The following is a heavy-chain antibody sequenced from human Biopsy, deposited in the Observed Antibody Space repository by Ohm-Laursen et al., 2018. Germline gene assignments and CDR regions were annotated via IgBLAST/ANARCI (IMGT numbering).Heavy chain of an antibody. Sequence: SQTLSLTCTVSGGSIGGGEYYWNWIRQHPGKGLEWIGLIFYSGTTFYNPSLEGLLTISIDTSKNHFSLNLRSVTAADTAVYYCARDCQPYLVTIHYYYYGMDVWGQGTTVTVSS. V-gene: IGHV4-31*01. CDR3: ARDCQPYLVTIHYYYYGMDV. D-gene: IGHD3-9*01. CDR2: IFYSGTT. J-gene: IGHJ6*02. CDR1: GGSIGGGEYY.